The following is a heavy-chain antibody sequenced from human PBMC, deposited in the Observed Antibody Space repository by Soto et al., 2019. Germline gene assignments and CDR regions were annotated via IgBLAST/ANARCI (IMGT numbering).Heavy chain of an antibody. CDR2: ISAYNGNT. J-gene: IGHJ3*02. V-gene: IGHV1-18*01. CDR1: GYTFTSYG. CDR3: ARDTMVRGVYVAFDI. Sequence: QVQLVQSGAEVKKPGASVKVSCKASGYTFTSYGISWVRQAPGQGLEWMGWISAYNGNTNYAQKLQGRVTMTTDTSTSTGYMELRSLRSDDTAVYYCARDTMVRGVYVAFDIWGQGTMVTVSS. D-gene: IGHD3-10*01.